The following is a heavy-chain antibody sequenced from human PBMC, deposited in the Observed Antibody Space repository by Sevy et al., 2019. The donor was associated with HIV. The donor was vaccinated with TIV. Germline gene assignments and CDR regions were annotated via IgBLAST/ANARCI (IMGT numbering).Heavy chain of an antibody. CDR3: ARALTGGYYYYMDV. V-gene: IGHV3-48*01. D-gene: IGHD3-10*01. J-gene: IGHJ6*03. Sequence: GGSLRLSCAASGFTFSSYSMNWVRQAPGKGLEWVSYISSSSSTIYYADSVKGRFTISRDNAKNSLYLQMNSLRAEDTAVYYCARALTGGYYYYMDVWGKGTTVTFSS. CDR1: GFTFSSYS. CDR2: ISSSSSTI.